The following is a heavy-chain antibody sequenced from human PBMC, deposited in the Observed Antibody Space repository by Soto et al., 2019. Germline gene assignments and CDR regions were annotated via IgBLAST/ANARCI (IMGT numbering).Heavy chain of an antibody. Sequence: GGSLRLSCAASGFTFSDHHMDWVRQAPGKGLEWVGRTRNKANSYTTEYAASVKGRFTISRDDSKNSLYLQMNSLKTEDTAVYYCATRLNFDYWGQGTLVTVSS. J-gene: IGHJ4*02. D-gene: IGHD2-8*01. CDR2: TRNKANSYTT. CDR1: GFTFSDHH. CDR3: ATRLNFDY. V-gene: IGHV3-72*01.